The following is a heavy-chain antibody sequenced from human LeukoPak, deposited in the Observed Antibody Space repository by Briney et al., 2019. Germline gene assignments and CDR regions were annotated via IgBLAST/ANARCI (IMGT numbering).Heavy chain of an antibody. D-gene: IGHD3-3*01. V-gene: IGHV3-23*01. CDR2: ISPGSTRT. CDR3: AKYALREIFFGDF. Sequence: GGSLRLSCAASGFSFNNFAMSWVRQAPGKGLEWVSAISPGSTRTYYAASVKGRFTTSRDNSMNTLYLHMDSLRAEDTAVYYCAKYALREIFFGDFWGQGTLVAVSS. CDR1: GFSFNNFA. J-gene: IGHJ4*02.